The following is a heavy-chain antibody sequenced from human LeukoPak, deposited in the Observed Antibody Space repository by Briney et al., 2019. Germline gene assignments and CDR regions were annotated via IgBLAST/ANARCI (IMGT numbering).Heavy chain of an antibody. J-gene: IGHJ4*02. Sequence: SETLSLTCAVYGGSFSGYYWSWIRQPPGKGLEWIGEINHSGSTNYNPSLKSRVTIPVDTSKNQFSLKLSSVTAADTAVYYCARWRASKEIAVAGRASYYFDYWGQGTLVTVSS. CDR2: INHSGST. CDR1: GGSFSGYY. CDR3: ARWRASKEIAVAGRASYYFDY. V-gene: IGHV4-34*01. D-gene: IGHD6-19*01.